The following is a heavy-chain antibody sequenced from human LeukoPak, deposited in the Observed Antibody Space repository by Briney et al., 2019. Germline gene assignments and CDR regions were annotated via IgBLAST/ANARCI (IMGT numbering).Heavy chain of an antibody. CDR1: GGSISSSSYY. J-gene: IGHJ5*02. CDR3: ARYRQGNDFWSGQRFGFDP. Sequence: SETLSLTCTVSGGSISSSSYYWRWIRQPPGKGLEWIGSIYYSGSTYYNPSLKSRVTISVDTSKNQFSLKLSSVTAADTAVYYCARYRQGNDFWSGQRFGFDPWGQGTLVTVSS. D-gene: IGHD3-3*01. V-gene: IGHV4-39*01. CDR2: IYYSGST.